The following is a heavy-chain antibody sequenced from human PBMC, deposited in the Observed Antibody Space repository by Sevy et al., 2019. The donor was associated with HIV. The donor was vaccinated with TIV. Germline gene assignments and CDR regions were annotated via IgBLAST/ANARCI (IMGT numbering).Heavy chain of an antibody. Sequence: GGSLRLSCAASGFTFSNAWMSWVRQAPGKGLEWVGRIKSKTDGGTTDYAAPVKGRFTISREDSKNTLYLQMNSLKTEDTAVYYCTTLPFGVNEYHFDYWGQGTLVTVSS. J-gene: IGHJ4*02. V-gene: IGHV3-15*01. CDR3: TTLPFGVNEYHFDY. CDR1: GFTFSNAW. D-gene: IGHD3-16*01. CDR2: IKSKTDGGTT.